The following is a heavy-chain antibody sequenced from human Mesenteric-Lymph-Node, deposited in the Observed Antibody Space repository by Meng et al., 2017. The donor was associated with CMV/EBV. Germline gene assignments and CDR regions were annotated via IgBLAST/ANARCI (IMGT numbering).Heavy chain of an antibody. CDR3: ATTLYPVAYLNSFDP. V-gene: IGHV4-39*07. D-gene: IGHD6-19*01. CDR2: IYYNGDT. J-gene: IGHJ5*02. CDR1: GGSITSGSYY. Sequence: SETLSLTCTVSGGSITSGSYYWAWIRQPPGKGLEWIGTIYYNGDTYYNPSLKSRVIISVDTSNSQFSLKLISMTAADTAVYFCATTLYPVAYLNSFDPWGQGTLVTVSS.